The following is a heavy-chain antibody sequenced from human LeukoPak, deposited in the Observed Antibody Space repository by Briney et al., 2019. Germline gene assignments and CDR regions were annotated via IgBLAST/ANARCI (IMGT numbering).Heavy chain of an antibody. CDR2: ISAYNGNT. V-gene: IGHV1-18*01. Sequence: GASVKVSCKASGYTFTSYGISWVRQAPGQGLEWMGWISAYNGNTNYAQKLQGRVTMITDTSTSTAYMELRGLRSDDTAVYYCARGFVFGRYAPPRPPPPVYYFDYWGQGTLVTVSS. CDR1: GYTFTSYG. J-gene: IGHJ4*02. D-gene: IGHD3-16*01. CDR3: ARGFVFGRYAPPRPPPPVYYFDY.